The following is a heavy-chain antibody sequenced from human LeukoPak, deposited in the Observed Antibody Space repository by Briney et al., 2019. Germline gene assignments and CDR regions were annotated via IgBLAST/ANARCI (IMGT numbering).Heavy chain of an antibody. CDR2: INPNSGDT. V-gene: IGHV1-2*02. CDR3: ARGGGSAAGVFDY. Sequence: GASVKVSCKASGYTFTGYYLHWVRRAPGQGLEWMGWINPNSGDTNYAQKFQGRVTMTRDTSISTAYMELRSLRSDDTAVYYCARGGGSAAGVFDYWGQGTLVSVSS. CDR1: GYTFTGYY. J-gene: IGHJ4*02. D-gene: IGHD6-13*01.